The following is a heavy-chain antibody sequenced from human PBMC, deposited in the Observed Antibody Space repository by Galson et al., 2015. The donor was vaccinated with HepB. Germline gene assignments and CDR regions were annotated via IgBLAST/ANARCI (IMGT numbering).Heavy chain of an antibody. CDR2: IYYSGST. V-gene: IGHV4-39*01. CDR3: ARRPRSTVTVDY. Sequence: SETLSLTCTVSGGSISSSNYYWGWIHQPPGKGLEWIGSIYYSGSTYYNPSLKSRAIVSIDTSKNQFSLKLTSVTAADTAVYYCARRPRSTVTVDYWGQGTLVTVSS. CDR1: GGSISSSNYY. D-gene: IGHD4-17*01. J-gene: IGHJ4*02.